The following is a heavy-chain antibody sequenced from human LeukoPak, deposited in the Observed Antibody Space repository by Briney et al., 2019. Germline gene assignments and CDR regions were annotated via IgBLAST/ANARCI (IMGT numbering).Heavy chain of an antibody. CDR3: ARKDGDI. CDR1: GGSISSYY. Sequence: SETLSLTCTVSGGSISSYYWSWIRQPAGKGPEWIGRIYTTGTADYNPSLKGRVFLSVDTSMNQFSLKVTSVTAADTALYYCARKDGDIWGQGTRVTVSS. CDR2: IYTTGTA. J-gene: IGHJ3*02. V-gene: IGHV4-4*07. D-gene: IGHD5-24*01.